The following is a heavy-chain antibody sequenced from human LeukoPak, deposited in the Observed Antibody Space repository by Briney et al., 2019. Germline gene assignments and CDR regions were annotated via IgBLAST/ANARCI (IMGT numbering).Heavy chain of an antibody. D-gene: IGHD6-13*01. V-gene: IGHV1-2*02. Sequence: ASVKVSCKASGYTFTGYYMHWVRQAPGQGLEWMGWINPNSGGTNYAQKFQGRVTMTRDTSISTAYMELSRLRSDDTAVYYCARHPGSSYDYYYYYYMDVWGKGTTVTVSS. CDR1: GYTFTGYY. CDR3: ARHPGSSYDYYYYYYMDV. CDR2: INPNSGGT. J-gene: IGHJ6*03.